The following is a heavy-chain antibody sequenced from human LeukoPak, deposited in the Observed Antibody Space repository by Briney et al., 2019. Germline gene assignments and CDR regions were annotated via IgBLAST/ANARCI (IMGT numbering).Heavy chain of an antibody. CDR3: ARAPLGSYDY. Sequence: GGSLRLSCAASGFTFDDYAMHWVRQAPGKGLEWVSGISWNSGSIGYADSVKGRFTISRDNAKNSLYLQMNSLRAEDTAVYYCARAPLGSYDYWGQGTLVTVSS. V-gene: IGHV3-9*01. J-gene: IGHJ4*02. D-gene: IGHD1-26*01. CDR2: ISWNSGSI. CDR1: GFTFDDYA.